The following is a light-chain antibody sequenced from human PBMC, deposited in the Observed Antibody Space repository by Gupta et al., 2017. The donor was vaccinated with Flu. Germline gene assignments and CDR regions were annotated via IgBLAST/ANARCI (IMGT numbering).Light chain of an antibody. V-gene: IGKV3-15*01. Sequence: PATRAVSPGERAARAGRASQSGSNTVAWYQHKPGLAPRRLIYEASTRATGIPARFSGSGSGTDFTLTISSVQSEDVAVYYCQQYTNWPRTFGQGTKVEIK. CDR3: QQYTNWPRT. J-gene: IGKJ1*01. CDR1: QSGSNT. CDR2: EAS.